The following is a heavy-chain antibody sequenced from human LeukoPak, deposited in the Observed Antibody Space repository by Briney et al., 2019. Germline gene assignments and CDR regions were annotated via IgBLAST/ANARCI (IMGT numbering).Heavy chain of an antibody. CDR1: GYTFVTYG. J-gene: IGHJ3*02. CDR2: ISSYNGNT. Sequence: ASVKVSCKASGYTFVTYGISWVRQAPGQGLEWMGRISSYNGNTEYAQKFQGRVTMTTDTSTSTAYMQVRSLRSDDTAVYYCARDYYGSGSSYDMDAFDIWGQGTMVTVSS. V-gene: IGHV1-18*04. D-gene: IGHD3-10*01. CDR3: ARDYYGSGSSYDMDAFDI.